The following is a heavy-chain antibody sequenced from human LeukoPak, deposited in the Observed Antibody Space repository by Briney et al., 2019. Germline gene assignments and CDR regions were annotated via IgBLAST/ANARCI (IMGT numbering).Heavy chain of an antibody. CDR1: DDSFSSHY. J-gene: IGHJ3*02. CDR3: ARDLVTVTKGFDI. D-gene: IGHD4-17*01. CDR2: ISYIGST. V-gene: IGHV4-59*11. Sequence: SETLSLTCAVSDDSFSSHYWTWIRQPPGKGLEWIGYISYIGSTNYNPSLKSRVTISIDTTKNQFSLKLSSVTAADTAVYYCARDLVTVTKGFDIWGQGTMVSVSS.